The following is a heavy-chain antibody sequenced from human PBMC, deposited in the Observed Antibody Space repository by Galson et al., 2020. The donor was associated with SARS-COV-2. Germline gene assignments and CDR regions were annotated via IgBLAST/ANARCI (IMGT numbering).Heavy chain of an antibody. Sequence: TGGSLRLSCAASGFTFDDYVMHWVRQAPGKGLEWVSGISWNSGSIAYADSVKGRFTISRDNAKNSLYLQMNSLRPEDTALYYCAKDMYRGNREIFGVVAPSFDYWGQGTLVTVSS. CDR1: GFTFDDYV. J-gene: IGHJ4*02. V-gene: IGHV3-9*01. D-gene: IGHD3-3*01. CDR2: ISWNSGSI. CDR3: AKDMYRGNREIFGVVAPSFDY.